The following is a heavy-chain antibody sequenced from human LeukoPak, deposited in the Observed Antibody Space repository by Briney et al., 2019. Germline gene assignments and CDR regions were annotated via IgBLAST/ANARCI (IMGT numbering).Heavy chain of an antibody. CDR3: AKRDYYESSGYSPLFDY. D-gene: IGHD3-22*01. V-gene: IGHV3-23*01. Sequence: GGSLRLSCAASGFTFSSYAMSWVRQAPGKGLEWVSGITGSGGKTYYADSVKGRFTIPRGNSKNTLFLQMNSLRAEDTAVYYCAKRDYYESSGYSPLFDYWGQGTLVTVSS. CDR1: GFTFSSYA. J-gene: IGHJ4*02. CDR2: ITGSGGKT.